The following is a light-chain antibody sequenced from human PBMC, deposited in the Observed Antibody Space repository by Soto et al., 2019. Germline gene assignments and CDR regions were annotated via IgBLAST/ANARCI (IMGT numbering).Light chain of an antibody. V-gene: IGLV1-40*01. J-gene: IGLJ3*02. CDR3: QSYDSSLGGSGV. Sequence: QLVLTQPPSVSGAPGQRVTISCTGNSSNIGAGFDVHWYLQLPGTAPRLLIYGNANRPSGVPDRFSGSKSGTSASLAINGLQAEDEADYYCQSYDSSLGGSGVFGGGTKLTVL. CDR1: SSNIGAGFD. CDR2: GNA.